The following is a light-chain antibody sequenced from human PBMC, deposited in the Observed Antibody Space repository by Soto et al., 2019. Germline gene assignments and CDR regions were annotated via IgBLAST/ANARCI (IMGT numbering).Light chain of an antibody. Sequence: AIQLTQSPSSLSASVGDRVTITCRASKGISSALAWYQQKPGKAPKLLIYDASSLESGVPSRFSGSGSGTDFTLTISSLQPEDFATYYCQQFKSYPLTFGRGTKVEIK. V-gene: IGKV1-13*02. CDR2: DAS. CDR3: QQFKSYPLT. J-gene: IGKJ4*01. CDR1: KGISSA.